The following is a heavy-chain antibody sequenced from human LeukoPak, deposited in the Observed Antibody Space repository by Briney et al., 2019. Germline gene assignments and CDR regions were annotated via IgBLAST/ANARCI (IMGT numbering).Heavy chain of an antibody. CDR3: ARDFSGSYYDLDY. J-gene: IGHJ4*02. D-gene: IGHD1-26*01. CDR1: GFTFSSYS. V-gene: IGHV3-21*01. Sequence: GGSLRLSCAASGFTFSSYSMNWVRQAPGKGLEWVSSISSSSSYIYYADSVKGRFTISRDNAKNSLYLQMNSLRAEDTAVYYCARDFSGSYYDLDYWGQGTLVTVPS. CDR2: ISSSSSYI.